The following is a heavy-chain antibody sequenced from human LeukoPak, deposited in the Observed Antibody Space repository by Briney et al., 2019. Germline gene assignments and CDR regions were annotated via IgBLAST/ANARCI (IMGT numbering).Heavy chain of an antibody. CDR1: GFSFSSYA. J-gene: IGHJ6*02. CDR3: AKDILYYDSSGYPRLGDYYYGMDV. CDR2: IRGSGGRK. Sequence: GGFLRLSCAASGFSFSSYAMSWVSQAPGKGLEWVSAIRGSGGRKYYADYVKGRFTISRDNSKNTLYLQMNSLRAEDTAVYYCAKDILYYDSSGYPRLGDYYYGMDVWGQGTTVTVSS. V-gene: IGHV3-23*01. D-gene: IGHD3-22*01.